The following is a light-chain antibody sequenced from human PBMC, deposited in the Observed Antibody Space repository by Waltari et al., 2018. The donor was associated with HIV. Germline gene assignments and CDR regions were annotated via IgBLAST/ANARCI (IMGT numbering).Light chain of an antibody. J-gene: IGLJ1*01. CDR1: ALPKPY. CDR3: QSADSSGTLYV. Sequence: SYELTQPPSVSVSPGQPARITCSGDALPKPYAYWYQQKPGQAPVLVIYKDSERPSGIPERFSGSSSGTTVTLTISGVQAEDEADYYCQSADSSGTLYVFGTGTKVTVL. CDR2: KDS. V-gene: IGLV3-25*03.